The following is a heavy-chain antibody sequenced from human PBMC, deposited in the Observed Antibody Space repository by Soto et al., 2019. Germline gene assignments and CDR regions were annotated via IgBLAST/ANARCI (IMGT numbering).Heavy chain of an antibody. CDR1: GFSLSTSGVG. V-gene: IGHV2-5*02. CDR2: IYWDDDK. D-gene: IGHD4-17*01. Sequence: QITLKESGPTLVKPTQTLTLTCTFSGFSLSTSGVGVGWIRQPPGKALEWLALIYWDDDKRYSPSLKSRLTITKDTSKNQVVLTMTNMDPVDTATYYCTHNSRRGTVTTPFDYWGQGTLVTVSS. CDR3: THNSRRGTVTTPFDY. J-gene: IGHJ4*02.